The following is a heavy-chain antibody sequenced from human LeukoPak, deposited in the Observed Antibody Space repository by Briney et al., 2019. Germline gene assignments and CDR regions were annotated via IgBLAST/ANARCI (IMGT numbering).Heavy chain of an antibody. V-gene: IGHV4-61*02. J-gene: IGHJ5*02. D-gene: IGHD3-10*01. CDR2: ISTSGRT. CDR3: ARLVFNYGSGSNTKGNWFDP. CDR1: GDSITRGSYY. Sequence: PSETLSLTCTVSGDSITRGSYYWSWIRQPAGKGLEWIGRISTSGRTYYNPSLKSRVTISVDTSKNQFSLKLSSVTAADTAVYYCARLVFNYGSGSNTKGNWFDPWGQGTLVTVSS.